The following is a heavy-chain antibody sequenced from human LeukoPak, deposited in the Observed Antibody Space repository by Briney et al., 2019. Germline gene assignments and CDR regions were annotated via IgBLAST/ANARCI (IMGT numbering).Heavy chain of an antibody. CDR2: IIPIFGTA. Sequence: SVKVSCKASGGTFSSYAISWVRQAPGQGLEWMGGIIPIFGTANYAQKFQGRVTITADESTSTAYMELSSLRSEDTAVYYCAGFWLMRGWFDPWGQGTLVTVSS. V-gene: IGHV1-69*01. D-gene: IGHD3-3*01. CDR1: GGTFSSYA. CDR3: AGFWLMRGWFDP. J-gene: IGHJ5*02.